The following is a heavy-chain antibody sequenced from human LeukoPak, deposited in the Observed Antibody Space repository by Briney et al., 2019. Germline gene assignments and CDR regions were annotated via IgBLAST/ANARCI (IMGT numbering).Heavy chain of an antibody. CDR1: GFIFSTYG. CDR3: AKDRGGGSQLGDAYDV. D-gene: IGHD5-24*01. V-gene: IGHV3-30*02. J-gene: IGHJ3*01. CDR2: IRYDGSKK. Sequence: GGSLRLSCAASGFIFSTYGMHWVRQAPGKGLEWVAFIRYDGSKKYYADSVKGRFTISRDNVRKSLYLQMNSLRIEDTALYYCAKDRGGGSQLGDAYDVWGQGTMVSVSS.